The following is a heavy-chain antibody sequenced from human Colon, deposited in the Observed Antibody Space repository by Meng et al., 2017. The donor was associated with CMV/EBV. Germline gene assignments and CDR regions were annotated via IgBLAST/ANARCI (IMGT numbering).Heavy chain of an antibody. Sequence: QLQASGPGLVKPSETLSLTCTVSGGSISSYCGSWIRQPPGKGLEWIGYMCYSGDTNYNPSLKSRVTISGDTSKNQFSLTLNSVTAADTAVYYCALWGSAAGTFQHWGQGTLVTVSS. V-gene: IGHV4-59*01. CDR1: GGSISSYC. J-gene: IGHJ1*01. D-gene: IGHD1-1*01. CDR3: ALWGSAAGTFQH. CDR2: MCYSGDT.